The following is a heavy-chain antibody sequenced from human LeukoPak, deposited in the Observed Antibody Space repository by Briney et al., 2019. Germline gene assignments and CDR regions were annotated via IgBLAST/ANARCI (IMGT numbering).Heavy chain of an antibody. V-gene: IGHV3-30*04. Sequence: QPGGSLRLSCAASGFTFRTCGVHWVRQAPGKGLEWVALMSSDAIKTYYADSVKGRFSISRDSSKDTLYLQMNSLRAEDTAVYYCAKDHASSGRAFESWGEGTLVTVSS. CDR1: GFTFRTCG. D-gene: IGHD3-22*01. CDR3: AKDHASSGRAFES. CDR2: MSSDAIKT. J-gene: IGHJ4*02.